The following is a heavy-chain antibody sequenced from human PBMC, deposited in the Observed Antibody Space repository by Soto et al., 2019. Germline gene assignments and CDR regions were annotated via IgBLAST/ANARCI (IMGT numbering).Heavy chain of an antibody. CDR3: ARGGSVVAATSHRCYLAY. Sequence: SETLSLTCTVSGGSIISYYWSWIRQPPGKGLEWIGYIYYSGSTNYNPSLKSRVTISVDTSKNQFSLKLSSVTAADTAVYYCARGGSVVAATSHRCYLAYPAQGTPVPVSS. V-gene: IGHV4-59*01. CDR1: GGSIISYY. J-gene: IGHJ4*02. CDR2: IYYSGST. D-gene: IGHD2-15*01.